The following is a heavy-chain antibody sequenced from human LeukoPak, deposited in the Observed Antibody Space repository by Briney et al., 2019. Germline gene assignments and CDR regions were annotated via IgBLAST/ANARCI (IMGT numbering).Heavy chain of an antibody. Sequence: TAGGSLRLSCAASGFTFSSYGMQWVRQAPGKGLEWVSSISSSSSYIYYADSVKGRFTISRDNAKNSLYLQMNSLRAEDTAVYYCARDGGKSAFDYWGQGTLVTVSS. CDR1: GFTFSSYG. CDR3: ARDGGKSAFDY. V-gene: IGHV3-21*01. CDR2: ISSSSSYI. J-gene: IGHJ4*02. D-gene: IGHD4-23*01.